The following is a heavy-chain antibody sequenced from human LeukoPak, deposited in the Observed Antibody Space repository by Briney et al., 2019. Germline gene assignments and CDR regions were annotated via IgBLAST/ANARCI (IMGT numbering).Heavy chain of an antibody. V-gene: IGHV3-48*01. CDR3: ARGSGYDSLGPSDY. J-gene: IGHJ4*02. CDR1: GFTFSSYS. Sequence: GGSLRLSCAASGFTFSSYSMNWVRQAPGKGLEWVSYISSSSSTIYYADSVKGRFTISRDNAKNSLYLQMNSLRAEDTAVYYCARGSGYDSLGPSDYRGQGTLVTVSS. D-gene: IGHD5-12*01. CDR2: ISSSSSTI.